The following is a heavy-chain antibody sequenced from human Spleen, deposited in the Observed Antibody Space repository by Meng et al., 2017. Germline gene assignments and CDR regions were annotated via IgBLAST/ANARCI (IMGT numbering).Heavy chain of an antibody. CDR3: ARERRYSSGWYFDY. CDR1: GGSISSYY. D-gene: IGHD6-19*01. Sequence: SETLSLTCTVSGGSISSYYWSWIRQPPGKGLEWIGYIYYSGSTNYNPSLKSRVTMSVDTSKNQFSLKLSSVTAADTAVYYCARERRYSSGWYFDYWGQGTLVTVSS. J-gene: IGHJ4*02. V-gene: IGHV4-59*12. CDR2: IYYSGST.